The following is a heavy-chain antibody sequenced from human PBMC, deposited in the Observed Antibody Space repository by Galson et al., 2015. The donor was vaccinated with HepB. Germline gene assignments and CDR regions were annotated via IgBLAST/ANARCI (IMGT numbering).Heavy chain of an antibody. V-gene: IGHV3-69-1*01. Sequence: SLRLSCAASGFTFSDYYMNWVRQAPGKGLEWASSISSSSTIYHADSVKGRFTISRDNAKNSLYLQMNSLRAEDTAVYYCARSSSWSSGGSCYSVPNAFDIWGQGTMVTVSS. CDR2: ISSSSTI. J-gene: IGHJ3*02. CDR3: ARSSSWSSGGSCYSVPNAFDI. D-gene: IGHD2-15*01. CDR1: GFTFSDYY.